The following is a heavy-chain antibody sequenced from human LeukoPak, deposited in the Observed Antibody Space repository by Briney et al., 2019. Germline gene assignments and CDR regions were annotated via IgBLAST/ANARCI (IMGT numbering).Heavy chain of an antibody. D-gene: IGHD2-2*01. J-gene: IGHJ4*02. CDR3: AKGYCSSPSCLIDY. Sequence: PGGSLRLSCAASGFPFSSYAMHWVRQAPGKGLEYVSAISFNGGSTYYANSVKGRFTISRCNSKNTLYLQMGSLRAEDMAVYYCAKGYCSSPSCLIDYWGQGTLVTVSS. V-gene: IGHV3-64*01. CDR1: GFPFSSYA. CDR2: ISFNGGST.